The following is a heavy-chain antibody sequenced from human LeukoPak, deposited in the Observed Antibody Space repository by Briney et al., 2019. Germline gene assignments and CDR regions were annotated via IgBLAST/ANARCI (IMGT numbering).Heavy chain of an antibody. V-gene: IGHV4-59*08. CDR3: VRYSYGGNSPFDY. CDR1: GGSISSYY. J-gene: IGHJ4*02. Sequence: PSETLSLTCTVSGGSISSYYWSWIRQPPGKGLEWIGYIYYSGSTNYNPSLKSRVTISVDTSKNQFSLKLSSVTAADTAVYYCVRYSYGGNSPFDYWGQGTLVTVSS. CDR2: IYYSGST. D-gene: IGHD4-17*01.